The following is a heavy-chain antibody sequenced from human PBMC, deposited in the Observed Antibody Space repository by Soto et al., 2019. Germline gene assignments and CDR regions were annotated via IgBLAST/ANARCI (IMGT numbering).Heavy chain of an antibody. V-gene: IGHV1-18*01. CDR2: ISTYKGDT. Sequence: QVQLVQSGAEVRKPGASVKVSCKASGYTFSASGMSWLRQAPGQGLEWMGWISTYKGDTNDAPKFQDRVTMTSDRSTSTVYMELGGLRSDDPAVYYCARAGAAPYYYYGMDVWGQGTRVTVSS. J-gene: IGHJ6*02. CDR3: ARAGAAPYYYYGMDV. D-gene: IGHD2-15*01. CDR1: GYTFSASG.